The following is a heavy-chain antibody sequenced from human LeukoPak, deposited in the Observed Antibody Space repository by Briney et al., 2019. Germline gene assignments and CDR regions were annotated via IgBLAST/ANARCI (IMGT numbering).Heavy chain of an antibody. CDR2: INHSGST. D-gene: IGHD3-10*01. J-gene: IGHJ4*02. Sequence: SETLSLTCAVYGGSFSGYYWSWIRQPPGKGLEWIGEINHSGSTNYNPPLKSRVTISVDTSKNQFSLKLSSVTAADTAVYYCARNLKTHYYGSGSYLDYWGQGTLVTVSS. CDR1: GGSFSGYY. CDR3: ARNLKTHYYGSGSYLDY. V-gene: IGHV4-34*01.